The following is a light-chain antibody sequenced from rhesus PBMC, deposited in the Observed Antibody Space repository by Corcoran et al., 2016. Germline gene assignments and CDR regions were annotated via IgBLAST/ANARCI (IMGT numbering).Light chain of an antibody. Sequence: DIQMTQSPSSLVASVGERVTKPCQASKGISKNLAWYQQKPGKVPKLMIYAASTLQNGVPSRFSGSGSGTEFTLTLSSLQPEDFATYYFQHGYGIYSFGQGTKVEIK. CDR1: KGISKN. J-gene: IGKJ2*01. CDR3: QHGYGIYS. V-gene: IGKV1S17*01. CDR2: AAS.